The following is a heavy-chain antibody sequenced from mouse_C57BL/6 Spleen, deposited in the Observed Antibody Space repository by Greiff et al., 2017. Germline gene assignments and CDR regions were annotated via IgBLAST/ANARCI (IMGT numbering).Heavy chain of an antibody. Sequence: EVQLQQSGPVLVKPGASVKMSCKASGYTFTDYYMNWVKQSHGKSLEWIGVINPYNGGTSYNQKFKGKDTLTVDKSSSTAYMELNSLTSEDSAVYYCARFGNYDYAMDYWGQGTSVTVSS. D-gene: IGHD2-1*01. V-gene: IGHV1-19*01. J-gene: IGHJ4*01. CDR3: ARFGNYDYAMDY. CDR2: INPYNGGT. CDR1: GYTFTDYY.